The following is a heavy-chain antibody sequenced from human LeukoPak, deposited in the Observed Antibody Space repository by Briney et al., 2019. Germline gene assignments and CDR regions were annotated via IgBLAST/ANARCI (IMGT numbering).Heavy chain of an antibody. CDR1: GYTFTGYY. CDR2: INPNSGGT. D-gene: IGHD5-12*01. J-gene: IGHJ4*02. V-gene: IGHV1-2*02. CDR3: ARPTWPTNPFDF. Sequence: GASVKVSCKASGYTFTGYYMHWVRQAPGQGLEWMGWINPNSGGTKYAQKFQGRVTLTRDTSISTAYMELSRLTSDDAAVYFCARPTWPTNPFDFWGQGTLVTVSS.